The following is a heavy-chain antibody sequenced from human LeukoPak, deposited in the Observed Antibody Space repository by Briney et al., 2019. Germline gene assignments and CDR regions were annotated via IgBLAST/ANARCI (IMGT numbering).Heavy chain of an antibody. D-gene: IGHD2-8*01. V-gene: IGHV4-4*02. CDR2: IHFSGRT. J-gene: IGHJ4*02. CDR1: GGPMPTSNW. CDR3: SSENGAFSPFGY. Sequence: SEPLSLPCGVSGGPMPTSNWWSWVRQPPGQGLEWSWEIHFSGRTNYTPSLNSRLTLALNTSKNHLSLSLTSVTAADTDVYVCSSENGAFSPFGYWGQGTLVTVPS.